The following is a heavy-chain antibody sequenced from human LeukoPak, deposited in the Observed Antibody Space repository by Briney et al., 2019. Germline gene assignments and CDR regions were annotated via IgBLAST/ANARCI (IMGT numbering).Heavy chain of an antibody. J-gene: IGHJ5*02. D-gene: IGHD3-3*01. Sequence: PGESLKISCKGSGYSFTSYCIGWVRQMPGKGLEWMGIIYPGDSDTRYSTSFQGQVTISADKSISTAYLQWSSLKASDTAMYYCARLPAEYYDFWSGYYGNWFDPWGQGTLVTVSS. CDR1: GYSFTSYC. V-gene: IGHV5-51*01. CDR3: ARLPAEYYDFWSGYYGNWFDP. CDR2: IYPGDSDT.